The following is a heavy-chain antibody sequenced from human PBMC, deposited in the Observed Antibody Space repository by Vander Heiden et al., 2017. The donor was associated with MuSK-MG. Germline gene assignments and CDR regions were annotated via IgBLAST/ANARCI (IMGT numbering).Heavy chain of an antibody. V-gene: IGHV1-46*01. J-gene: IGHJ4*02. CDR3: ARDGGMGGSALYYFDY. CDR2: INPSGSYT. Sequence: QVQLVQSGAEVKKPGASVKVSCKASGFTFTNYFMHWVRQAPGQGLEWMGIINPSGSYTTYAQKFQGRVTMIKDTSTSAVYMELSSLRSDDTAVYYCARDGGMGGSALYYFDYWGQGTLVTVS. D-gene: IGHD3-16*01. CDR1: GFTFTNYF.